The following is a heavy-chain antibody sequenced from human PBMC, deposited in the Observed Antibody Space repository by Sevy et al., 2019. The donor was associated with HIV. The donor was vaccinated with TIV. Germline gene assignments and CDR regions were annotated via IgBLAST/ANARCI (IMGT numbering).Heavy chain of an antibody. CDR1: GGSISNGAFS. D-gene: IGHD1-26*01. CDR3: ARNTFTSGKTSTRNWFAP. J-gene: IGHJ5*02. CDR2: IYLSGRT. Sequence: SQTLSLTCAASGGSISNGAFSWSWIRQPPGKGLEWIGYIYLSGRTYYKPSLKSRVTLSLDMSKNQFSLKSSSVTAAETAVYYCARNTFTSGKTSTRNWFAPWGQGTLVSDSS. V-gene: IGHV4-30-2*01.